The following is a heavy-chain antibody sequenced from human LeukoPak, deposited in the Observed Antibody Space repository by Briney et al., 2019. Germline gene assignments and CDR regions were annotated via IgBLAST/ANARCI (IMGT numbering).Heavy chain of an antibody. V-gene: IGHV3-30*18. CDR1: GFTFTSYA. CDR2: ISYDGSDK. J-gene: IGHJ4*02. CDR3: AKPDMGYWAVDH. Sequence: GGSLRLSCAASGFTFTSYAMHWVRQAPGKGLEWVALISYDGSDKYYADSVKGRFTISRDNSKNTLYLQMYSLRAEDTAIYYCAKPDMGYWAVDHWGQGTLVTVSS. D-gene: IGHD1-26*01.